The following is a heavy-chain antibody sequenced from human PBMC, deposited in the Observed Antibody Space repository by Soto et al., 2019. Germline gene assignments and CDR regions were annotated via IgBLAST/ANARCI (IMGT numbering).Heavy chain of an antibody. CDR3: ARAQIGFLDWLPDNYYYCMDV. CDR1: GHSFTGHY. Sequence: QVQLVQSGAEVKKPGASVKVSCKVSGHSFTGHYMHWVRQAPGQGLEWMGWINPNSGDTNYARKVQGRVTMTRDTSIKTVYMELSSLTSDDTAVYYCARAQIGFLDWLPDNYYYCMDVWGQGTTVTVSS. D-gene: IGHD3-3*02. V-gene: IGHV1-2*02. CDR2: INPNSGDT. J-gene: IGHJ6*02.